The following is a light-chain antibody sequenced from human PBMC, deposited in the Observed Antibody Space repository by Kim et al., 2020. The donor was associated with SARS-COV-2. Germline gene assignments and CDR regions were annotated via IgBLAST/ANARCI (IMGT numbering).Light chain of an antibody. CDR3: QSYDSGLGVV. J-gene: IGLJ3*02. Sequence: GQWVHISCTGSRSNTGCVNDVHWYQLLPGTAPKLLIFENTNRPSRVPGRFSASKSGTSASLAISGLQAEDEADYYCQSYDSGLGVVFGGGTQLTVL. CDR2: ENT. CDR1: RSNTGCVND. V-gene: IGLV1-40*01.